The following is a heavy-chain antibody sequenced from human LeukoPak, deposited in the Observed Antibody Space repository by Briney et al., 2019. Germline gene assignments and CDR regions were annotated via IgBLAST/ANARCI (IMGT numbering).Heavy chain of an antibody. J-gene: IGHJ4*02. Sequence: SETLSLTCSVSGGALSSFYWIWIRQTPGKGLEWIGCIQYSGSTEYNPSLESRVTISVDTSKNQFSLKLTSVTAADTAVYYCARGYGYNSEYWGQGTLVTVSP. CDR1: GGALSSFY. CDR3: ARGYGYNSEY. D-gene: IGHD5-24*01. V-gene: IGHV4-59*13. CDR2: IQYSGST.